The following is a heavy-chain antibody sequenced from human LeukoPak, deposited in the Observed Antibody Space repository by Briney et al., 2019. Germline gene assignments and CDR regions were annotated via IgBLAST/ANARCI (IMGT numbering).Heavy chain of an antibody. CDR2: MSYDGSSE. CDR1: GFTFCRFA. CDR3: ARDSDYDILTGLDY. Sequence: GRSLRLSCAASGFTFCRFAVHWVRQAPGKGLEWVAVMSYDGSSEYYADSVKGRFTVSRDNSKNMLYLQMNSLRAEDTAVYYCARDSDYDILTGLDYGGQGTLVTVSS. V-gene: IGHV3-30*04. D-gene: IGHD3-9*01. J-gene: IGHJ4*02.